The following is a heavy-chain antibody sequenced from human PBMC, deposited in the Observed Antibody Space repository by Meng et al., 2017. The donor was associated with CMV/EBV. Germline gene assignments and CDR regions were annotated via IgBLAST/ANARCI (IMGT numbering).Heavy chain of an antibody. J-gene: IGHJ4*02. CDR2: ISAYNGNT. D-gene: IGHD3-22*01. Sequence: AAVKVSCKASGYTFTSYCISWVRQAPGQGREGMGWISAYNGNTNYAQKLQSRVTMTTDTSTRTAYMELRSLRSDDTAVYYCAREKGDYYDSSGYSLGSHHGPLDYWGQGTLVTVSS. V-gene: IGHV1-18*01. CDR1: GYTFTSYC. CDR3: AREKGDYYDSSGYSLGSHHGPLDY.